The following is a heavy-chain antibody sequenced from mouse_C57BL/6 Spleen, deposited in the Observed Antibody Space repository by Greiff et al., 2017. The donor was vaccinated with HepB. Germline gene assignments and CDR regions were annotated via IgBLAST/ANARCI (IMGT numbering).Heavy chain of an antibody. D-gene: IGHD2-4*01. CDR2: IDPSDSYT. V-gene: IGHV1-69*01. CDR1: GYTFTSYW. J-gene: IGHJ2*01. CDR3: AIIYYDYLDY. Sequence: QVQLQQPGAELVMPGASVKLSCKASGYTFTSYWMHWVKQRPGQGLEWIGEIDPSDSYTNYNQKFKGKSTLTVDNSSSTAYMQLSSLTSEDSAVYYCAIIYYDYLDYWGQGTTLTVSS.